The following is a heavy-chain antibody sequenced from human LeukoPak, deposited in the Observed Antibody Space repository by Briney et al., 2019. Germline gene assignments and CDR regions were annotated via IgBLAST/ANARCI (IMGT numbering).Heavy chain of an antibody. CDR1: GFTFSSYW. Sequence: GGSLRLSCAASGFTFSSYWMSWVRQAPGKGLEWVANIKQDGSEKYYVDSVKGRFTTSRDNAKNSLYLQMNSLRAEDTAAYYCARTLSGAGRGLFGYWGQGTLVTVSS. V-gene: IGHV3-7*01. D-gene: IGHD1-26*01. CDR2: IKQDGSEK. J-gene: IGHJ4*02. CDR3: ARTLSGAGRGLFGY.